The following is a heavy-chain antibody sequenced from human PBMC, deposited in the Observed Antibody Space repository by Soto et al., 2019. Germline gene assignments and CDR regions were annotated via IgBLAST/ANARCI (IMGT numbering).Heavy chain of an antibody. CDR2: ISYGGST. Sequence: VQLQESGPGLVKPSQTLSLTCTVSGGSISSVNYYWSWIRKPPGKGLGWIGFISYGGSTYYRAYLKSRLTIYVDTSNNQFARNRIFVTAAGTAVYYCATMGTPATGLYYFDCWGKGTMVTVSS. J-gene: IGHJ4*02. V-gene: IGHV4-30-4*01. D-gene: IGHD1-7*01. CDR1: GGSISSVNYY. CDR3: ATMGTPATGLYYFDC.